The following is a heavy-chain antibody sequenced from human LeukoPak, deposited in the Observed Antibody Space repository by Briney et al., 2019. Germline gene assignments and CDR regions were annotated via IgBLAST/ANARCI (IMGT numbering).Heavy chain of an antibody. V-gene: IGHV3-23*01. D-gene: IGHD5-12*01. CDR2: ISGSAGST. Sequence: PGGSLRLSCAASGFAFSRYAMNWVRQAPGKGLEWVSGISGSAGSTYYADSVKGRFSISRDNSKNTLYLQMNSLRGEDTAVYYCAKSRGYSAYDFPDYWGQGTLVSVSS. J-gene: IGHJ4*02. CDR1: GFAFSRYA. CDR3: AKSRGYSAYDFPDY.